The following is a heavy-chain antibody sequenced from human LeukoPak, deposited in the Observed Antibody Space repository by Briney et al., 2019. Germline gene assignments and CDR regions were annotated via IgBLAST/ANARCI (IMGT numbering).Heavy chain of an antibody. CDR3: ARRSKLGYYFDS. CDR2: IHYSGST. J-gene: IGHJ4*02. Sequence: KASETLSLTCTVSGGTISSYYWNWIRQPPGKGLKWIGYIHYSGSTKYNPSLKSRVTISVDTSKNQFSLRLSSVTAADTAVYSCARRSKLGYYFDSWGQGILVTVSS. CDR1: GGTISSYY. V-gene: IGHV4-59*08. D-gene: IGHD3-16*01.